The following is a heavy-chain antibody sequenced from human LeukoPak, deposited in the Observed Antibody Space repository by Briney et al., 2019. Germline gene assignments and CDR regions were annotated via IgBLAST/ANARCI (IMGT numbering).Heavy chain of an antibody. CDR3: AKGPTRHYYDSSGYFAYFDY. CDR1: GFTFDDYT. J-gene: IGHJ4*02. V-gene: IGHV3-43*01. Sequence: PGGSLRLSCAASGFTFDDYTMHWVRQAPGKGLEWVSLISWDGGSTYYADSVKGRFTISRDNSKNSLYLQMNSLRAEDTALYYCAKGPTRHYYDSSGYFAYFDYWGQGTLVTVSS. CDR2: ISWDGGST. D-gene: IGHD3-22*01.